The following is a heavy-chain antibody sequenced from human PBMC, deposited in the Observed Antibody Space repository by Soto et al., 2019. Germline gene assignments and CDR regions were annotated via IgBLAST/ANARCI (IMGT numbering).Heavy chain of an antibody. J-gene: IGHJ6*02. CDR3: TRDGDYYGMDV. CDR1: GFESDDYA. V-gene: IGHV3-49*04. CDR2: TTSPTYGGTT. Sequence: GGSLRLSYSFSGFESDDYALTWVRQAPGKGLEWVAFTTSPTYGGTTEYAASVKGRFSISRDDSKSVAYLQMNSLQIEDTAIYFCTRDGDYYGMDVWGQGTTVTVSS.